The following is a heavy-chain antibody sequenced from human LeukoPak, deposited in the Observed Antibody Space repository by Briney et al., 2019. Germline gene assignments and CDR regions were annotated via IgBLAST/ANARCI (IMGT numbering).Heavy chain of an antibody. J-gene: IGHJ6*02. V-gene: IGHV3-23*01. CDR2: ISGGGDST. Sequence: GGSLRLSCVASGFTFSSYAMSWVRQAPGKGREWVASISGGGDSTYYADSVKGRFTISRDNCKNTLYLQMNSLRAEDTAVNYCAKDLGCSGGSCYYYYGMDVWGQGTTVTVSS. CDR3: AKDLGCSGGSCYYYYGMDV. CDR1: GFTFSSYA. D-gene: IGHD2-15*01.